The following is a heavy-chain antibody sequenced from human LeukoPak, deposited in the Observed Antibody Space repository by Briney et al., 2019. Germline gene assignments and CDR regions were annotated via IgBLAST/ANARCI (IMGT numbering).Heavy chain of an antibody. CDR2: IHPNIGGR. D-gene: IGHD1-14*01. J-gene: IGHJ4*02. V-gene: IGHV1-2*02. Sequence: ASVKVSRKASGYTFTDCHIHWVRQAPGQGPEWMGWIHPNIGGRNYAQKFEGRVTMSRDTSISTVYMELSSLRSDDTAMYYCARITGGSETNWGQGTLVTVSA. CDR3: ARITGGSETN. CDR1: GYTFTDCH.